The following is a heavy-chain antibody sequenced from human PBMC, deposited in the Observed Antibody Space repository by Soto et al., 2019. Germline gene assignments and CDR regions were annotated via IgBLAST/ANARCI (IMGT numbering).Heavy chain of an antibody. D-gene: IGHD4-4*01. V-gene: IGHV3-23*01. CDR1: GFTFSSYS. CDR2: ISGSGGST. CDR3: AKDDYNHDAFDI. J-gene: IGHJ3*02. Sequence: PGGSLRLSCAASGFTFSSYSMSWVRQAPGKGLEWVSAISGSGGSTYYADSVKGRFTSSRDNSKNTLYLQMNSLRAEDTAVYYCAKDDYNHDAFDIWGQGTMVTVSS.